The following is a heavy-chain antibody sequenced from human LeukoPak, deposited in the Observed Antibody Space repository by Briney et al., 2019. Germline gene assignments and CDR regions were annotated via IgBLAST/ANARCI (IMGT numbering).Heavy chain of an antibody. CDR2: INHSGST. D-gene: IGHD3-22*01. J-gene: IGHJ4*02. CDR1: GGSFSGYY. Sequence: SETLSLTRAVYGGSFSGYYWSWIRQPPGKGLEWIGEINHSGSTNYNPSLKSRVTISVDTSKNQFSLKLSSVTAADTAVYYCARSLITPGYFDYWGQGTLVTVSS. V-gene: IGHV4-34*01. CDR3: ARSLITPGYFDY.